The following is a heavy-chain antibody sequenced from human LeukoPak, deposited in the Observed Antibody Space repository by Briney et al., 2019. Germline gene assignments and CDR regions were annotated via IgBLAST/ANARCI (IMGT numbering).Heavy chain of an antibody. CDR2: IKQDGSEK. D-gene: IGHD3-9*01. CDR3: AREAEYYDILTGYYPSFDY. Sequence: GGSLRLSCAGSGFTFSSYSMNWVRQAPGKGLEWVANIKQDGSEKYYVDSVKGRFTISRDNAKNSLYLQMNSLRAEDTAVYYCAREAEYYDILTGYYPSFDYWGQGTLVTVSS. J-gene: IGHJ4*02. CDR1: GFTFSSYS. V-gene: IGHV3-7*01.